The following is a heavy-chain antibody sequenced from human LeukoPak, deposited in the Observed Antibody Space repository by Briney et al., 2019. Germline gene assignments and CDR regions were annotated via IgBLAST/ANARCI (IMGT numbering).Heavy chain of an antibody. CDR1: GGSFSGYY. CDR2: INHSGST. Sequence: SETLSLTCAVYGGSFSGYYWSWIRQPPGKGLEWTGEINHSGSTNYNPSLKSRVTISVDTSKNQFSLKLSSVTAADTAVYYCARGSRITMVRGVKTLDYWGQGTLVTVSS. D-gene: IGHD3-10*01. J-gene: IGHJ4*02. V-gene: IGHV4-34*01. CDR3: ARGSRITMVRGVKTLDY.